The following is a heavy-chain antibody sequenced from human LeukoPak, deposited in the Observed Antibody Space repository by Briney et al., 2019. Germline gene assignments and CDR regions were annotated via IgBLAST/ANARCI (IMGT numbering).Heavy chain of an antibody. CDR2: IIPIFGTA. CDR3: AREFSHFYYGMDV. J-gene: IGHJ6*02. Sequence: SVKVSCKASGGTFSSYAISWVRQAPGHGLEWMGGIIPIFGTANYAQKFQGRVTITADESTSTAYMELSSLRSEDTAVYYCAREFSHFYYGMDVWGQGTTVTVSS. CDR1: GGTFSSYA. V-gene: IGHV1-69*13.